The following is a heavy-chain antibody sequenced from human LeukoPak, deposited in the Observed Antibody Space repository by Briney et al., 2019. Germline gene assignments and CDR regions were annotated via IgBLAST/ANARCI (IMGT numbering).Heavy chain of an antibody. CDR1: GYSISSGYY. CDR2: IYHSGST. D-gene: IGHD2-15*01. CDR3: ARAVQNIVVVLT. V-gene: IGHV4-38-2*02. Sequence: SETLSLTCTVSGYSISSGYYWGWIRQPPGKGLEWIGSIYHSGSTYYNPSLKSRVTISVDTSKNQFSLKLSSVTAADTAVYYCARAVQNIVVVLTWGQGTLVTVSS. J-gene: IGHJ5*02.